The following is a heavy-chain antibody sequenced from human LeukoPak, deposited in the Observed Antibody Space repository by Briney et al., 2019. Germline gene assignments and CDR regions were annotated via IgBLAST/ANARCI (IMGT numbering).Heavy chain of an antibody. CDR2: IIPILGIA. D-gene: IGHD6-13*01. Sequence: GASVKVSSKASGGTFSSYAISWVRQAPGQGLEWMGRIIPILGIANYAQKFQGRVTITADKSTSTAYMELSSLRSEDTAVYYCARGDDSSSWPYYFDYWGQGTLVTVSS. V-gene: IGHV1-69*04. J-gene: IGHJ4*02. CDR3: ARGDDSSSWPYYFDY. CDR1: GGTFSSYA.